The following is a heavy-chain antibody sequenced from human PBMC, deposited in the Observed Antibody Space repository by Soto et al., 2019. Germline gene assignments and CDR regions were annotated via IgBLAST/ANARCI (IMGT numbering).Heavy chain of an antibody. CDR1: DGSISSSNW. J-gene: IGHJ4*02. V-gene: IGHV4-4*02. Sequence: QVQLQESGPGLVKPSGTLSLTCVVSDGSISSSNWWSWVRQPPGKGLEWIGEIYHSGSTNYNPSLKSRVTISVDKSKNQFTLKLTSVTAADKAVYYCARGDSVYDPIDYWGQGTLVTVSS. D-gene: IGHD5-12*01. CDR2: IYHSGST. CDR3: ARGDSVYDPIDY.